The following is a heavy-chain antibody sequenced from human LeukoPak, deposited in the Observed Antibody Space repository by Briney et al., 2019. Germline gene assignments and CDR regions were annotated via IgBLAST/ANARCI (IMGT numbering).Heavy chain of an antibody. Sequence: ASVKVSCKASGYTFTSYAMHWVRQAPGQRLEWMGWINAGNGNTKYSQEFQGRVTITRDTSASTAYMELSSLRSEDMAVYYCARDSVRGSSSGWFDPWGQGTLVTVSS. CDR1: GYTFTSYA. CDR2: INAGNGNT. D-gene: IGHD6-6*01. J-gene: IGHJ5*02. CDR3: ARDSVRGSSSGWFDP. V-gene: IGHV1-3*03.